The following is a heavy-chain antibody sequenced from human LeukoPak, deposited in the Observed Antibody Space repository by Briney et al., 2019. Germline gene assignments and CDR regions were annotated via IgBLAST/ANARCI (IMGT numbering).Heavy chain of an antibody. Sequence: PGGSLRLSCAASGFTFSSYAMSWVRQAPGKGLEWVSAISGSGDSTYYADSVKGRFTISRDNSKNTLYLQMNSLRAEDTAVYYCAIPARYSSGHFDYWGQGTLVTVSS. J-gene: IGHJ4*02. D-gene: IGHD6-19*01. CDR1: GFTFSSYA. V-gene: IGHV3-23*01. CDR2: ISGSGDST. CDR3: AIPARYSSGHFDY.